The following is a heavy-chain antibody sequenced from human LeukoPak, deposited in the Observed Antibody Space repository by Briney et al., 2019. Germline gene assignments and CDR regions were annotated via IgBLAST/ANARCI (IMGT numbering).Heavy chain of an antibody. CDR1: GFTFSSYG. CDR3: AKTGTPEMCSGGSCYQYYFDY. CDR2: IWYDGSNK. V-gene: IGHV3-33*06. J-gene: IGHJ4*02. D-gene: IGHD2-15*01. Sequence: GRSLRLSCAASGFTFSSYGMHWVRQAPGKGLEWVAVIWYDGSNKYYADSVKGRFTISRDNSKNTLYLRMNSLRAEDTAVYYCAKTGTPEMCSGGSCYQYYFDYWGQGTLVTVSS.